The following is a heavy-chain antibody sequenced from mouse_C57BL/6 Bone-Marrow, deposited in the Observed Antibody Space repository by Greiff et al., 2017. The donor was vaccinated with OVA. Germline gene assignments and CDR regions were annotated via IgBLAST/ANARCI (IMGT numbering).Heavy chain of an antibody. J-gene: IGHJ3*01. V-gene: IGHV1-64*01. CDR3: ARWGYGYGFAY. D-gene: IGHD2-2*01. CDR2: IHPNSGST. CDR1: GYTFTSYW. Sequence: QVQLQQSGAELVKPGASVKLSCKASGYTFTSYWMHWVKQRPGQGLEWIGMIHPNSGSTNYNEKFKSKATLTVDKSSSTAYMQLSSLTSEDSAVYDCARWGYGYGFAYWGQGTLVTVSA.